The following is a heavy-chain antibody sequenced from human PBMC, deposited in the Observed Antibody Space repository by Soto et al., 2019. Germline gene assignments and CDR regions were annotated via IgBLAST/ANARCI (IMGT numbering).Heavy chain of an antibody. CDR1: GYTFTSYA. V-gene: IGHV1-3*01. D-gene: IGHD2-21*02. CDR2: INAGNGNT. Sequence: QVQLVQSGAEVKKPGASVKVSCKASGYTFTSYAMHWVRQAPGQRLEWMGWINAGNGNTKYSQKYQGSVTITRDTSANTAYMELKSQRSEDTAVYYCARSIAVVTALDYWGQGTLVTVSS. CDR3: ARSIAVVTALDY. J-gene: IGHJ4*02.